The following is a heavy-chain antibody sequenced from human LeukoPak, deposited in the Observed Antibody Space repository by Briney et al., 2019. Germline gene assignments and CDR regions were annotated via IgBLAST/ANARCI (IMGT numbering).Heavy chain of an antibody. J-gene: IGHJ4*02. D-gene: IGHD6-19*01. CDR2: IYYSGST. CDR1: GGSVSSSTYY. V-gene: IGHV4-39*01. CDR3: TRQNSVAGTSFDY. Sequence: SETLSLTCTVSGGSVSSSTYYWGWIRQPPGKGLQWIGSIYYSGSTYPIPSLKSRLTISLDTSKNQFSLKLNSVTAADTAVYYCTRQNSVAGTSFDYWGQGTLVTVSS.